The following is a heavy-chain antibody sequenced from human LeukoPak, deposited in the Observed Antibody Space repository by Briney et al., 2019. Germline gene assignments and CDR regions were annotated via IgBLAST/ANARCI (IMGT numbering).Heavy chain of an antibody. Sequence: SETLSLTCPVSGGSISSSSYYWGWIRQPPGKGLEWIGSIYYSGSTYYNPSLKSRVTISVDTSKNQFSLKLSSVTAADTAVYYCAGGSGSYTSVDYRGQGTLVTVSS. CDR2: IYYSGST. V-gene: IGHV4-39*01. J-gene: IGHJ4*02. CDR3: AGGSGSYTSVDY. CDR1: GGSISSSSYY. D-gene: IGHD3-10*01.